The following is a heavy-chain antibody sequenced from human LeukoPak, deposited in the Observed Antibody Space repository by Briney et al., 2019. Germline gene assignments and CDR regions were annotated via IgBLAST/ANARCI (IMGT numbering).Heavy chain of an antibody. V-gene: IGHV1-2*02. D-gene: IGHD3-10*01. J-gene: IGHJ4*02. CDR1: GYTFTGYY. CDR3: ARERGSGSFG. CDR2: INPNSGGT. Sequence: ASVKVSCKASGYTFTGYYMHWVRQAPGQGLEWMGWINPNSGGTNYAQKFQGRVTITADESTSTAYMELSSLRSEDTAVYYCARERGSGSFGWGQGTLVTVSS.